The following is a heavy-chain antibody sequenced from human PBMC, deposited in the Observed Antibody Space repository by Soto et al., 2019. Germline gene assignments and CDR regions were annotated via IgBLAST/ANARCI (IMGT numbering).Heavy chain of an antibody. Sequence: QVQLQESGPGLVKPSETLSLTCTVSGGSITTGGYYWSWIRQLPGTGLEWIGHRYYSESTYYNPSLKSRVSISLDTSKNQVSLKLSFVTAADTAMYYCARTKCSGGSCYSWSLDYWGQGTPVTVSS. CDR2: RYYSEST. V-gene: IGHV4-31*03. CDR1: GGSITTGGYY. D-gene: IGHD2-15*01. CDR3: ARTKCSGGSCYSWSLDY. J-gene: IGHJ4*02.